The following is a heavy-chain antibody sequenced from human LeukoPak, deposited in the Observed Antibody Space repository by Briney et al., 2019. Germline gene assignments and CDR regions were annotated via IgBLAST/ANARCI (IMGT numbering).Heavy chain of an antibody. V-gene: IGHV3-74*03. Sequence: TGGSLRLSCAASGFTFSSHWMRWVRRTPGKGLVWVARIESNGNTKMYADSVRGRFTISRDNAKNTLYLQMNSLRAEDTAVYYCAREHRGAGATVDYWGQGTLVTVSS. D-gene: IGHD1-26*01. CDR2: IESNGNTK. J-gene: IGHJ4*02. CDR1: GFTFSSHW. CDR3: AREHRGAGATVDY.